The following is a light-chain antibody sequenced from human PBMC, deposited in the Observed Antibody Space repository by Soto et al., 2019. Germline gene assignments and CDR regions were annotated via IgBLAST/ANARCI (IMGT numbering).Light chain of an antibody. J-gene: IGKJ1*01. CDR3: QKYNSAPWT. CDR2: AAS. V-gene: IGKV1-27*01. CDR1: QAISNY. Sequence: DIQMTQSPSSLSASVGDRVTITCRASQAISNYLAWYQQKPGEVPNLLIYAASTLQSGVPSRFSGSGSGTDFTLTINSLQPEDVATYYFQKYNSAPWTFGQGTKVEIK.